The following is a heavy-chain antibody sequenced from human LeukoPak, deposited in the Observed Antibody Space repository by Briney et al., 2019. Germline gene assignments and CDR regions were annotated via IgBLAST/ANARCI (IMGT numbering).Heavy chain of an antibody. CDR1: GYTFTGYY. Sequence: ASVKVSCKASGYTFTGYYMHWVRQAPGQGLEWMGWINPNSGGTNYAQKFQGRVTMTRDTSISTAYMELSRLRSDDTAVYYCARESVPNYYGSGSYNWFDPWGQGTLVTVSS. CDR2: INPNSGGT. J-gene: IGHJ5*02. CDR3: ARESVPNYYGSGSYNWFDP. D-gene: IGHD3-10*01. V-gene: IGHV1-2*02.